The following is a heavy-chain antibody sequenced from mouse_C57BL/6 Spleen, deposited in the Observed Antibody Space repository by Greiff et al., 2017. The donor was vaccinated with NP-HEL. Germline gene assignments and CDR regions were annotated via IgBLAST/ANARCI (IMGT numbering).Heavy chain of an antibody. J-gene: IGHJ4*01. CDR1: GYTFTSYW. D-gene: IGHD1-1*01. V-gene: IGHV1-72*01. CDR3: ARFGTTVVGGYYYAMDY. CDR2: IDPNSGGT. Sequence: QVQLKQPGAELVKPGASVKLSCKASGYTFTSYWMHWVKQRPGRGLEWIGRIDPNSGGTKYNEKFKSKATLTVDKPSSTAYMQLSSLTSEDSAVYYCARFGTTVVGGYYYAMDYWGQGTSVTVSS.